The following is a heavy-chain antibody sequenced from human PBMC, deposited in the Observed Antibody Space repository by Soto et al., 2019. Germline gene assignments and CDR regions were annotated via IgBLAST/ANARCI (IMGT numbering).Heavy chain of an antibody. V-gene: IGHV1-18*01. CDR1: GYTFTSNG. J-gene: IGHJ4*02. D-gene: IGHD1-26*01. CDR2: ISGFNGNA. Sequence: ASVKVSCQASGYTFTSNGITWVRQAPGQGLEWLGWISGFNGNAKYAQNFHGRLTLTTDTATSTAYRELTSLRNDDTAVYYCARGAVQQGFAYWGQGSLVTVS. CDR3: ARGAVQQGFAY.